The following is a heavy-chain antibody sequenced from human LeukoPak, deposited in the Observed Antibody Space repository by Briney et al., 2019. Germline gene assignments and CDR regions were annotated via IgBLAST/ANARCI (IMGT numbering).Heavy chain of an antibody. Sequence: SETLSLTCTVSGYSISSGYYWGWIRQPSGKGLEWIGSIYYSGSTYYNPSLKSRVTISVDTSKNQFSLKLSSVTAADTAVYYCARQVGSYYGYWGQGTLVTVSS. D-gene: IGHD1-26*01. CDR2: IYYSGST. V-gene: IGHV4-38-2*02. J-gene: IGHJ4*02. CDR1: GYSISSGYY. CDR3: ARQVGSYYGY.